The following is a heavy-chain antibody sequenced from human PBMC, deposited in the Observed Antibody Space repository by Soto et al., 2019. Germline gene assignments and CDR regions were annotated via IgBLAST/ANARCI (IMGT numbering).Heavy chain of an antibody. D-gene: IGHD3-22*01. CDR1: GFTFSSYS. V-gene: IGHV3-21*01. CDR2: ISSSSSYI. CDR3: ARRGSSGYSPFDY. J-gene: IGHJ4*02. Sequence: PGGSLRLSCAASGFTFSSYSMNWVRQAPGKGLEWVSSISSSSSYIYYADSVKGRFTISRDNAKNSLYLQLNSLRAEDTAVYYCARRGSSGYSPFDYWGQGTLVTVSS.